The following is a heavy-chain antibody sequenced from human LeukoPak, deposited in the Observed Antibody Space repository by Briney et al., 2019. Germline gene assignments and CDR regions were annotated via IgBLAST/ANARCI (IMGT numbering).Heavy chain of an antibody. V-gene: IGHV4-39*01. J-gene: IGHJ5*02. CDR3: ARQHRYCSGGTCYSYSWFDP. D-gene: IGHD2-15*01. Sequence: SETLSLTCTVSGGSIRSTTDYWGWIRQPPGKGLEWIGTIYYSGSTYYNPSLKSRVTISIDTSKNQFSLKLTSVTAADTAVYHCARQHRYCSGGTCYSYSWFDPWGQGALVTVSA. CDR2: IYYSGST. CDR1: GGSIRSTTDY.